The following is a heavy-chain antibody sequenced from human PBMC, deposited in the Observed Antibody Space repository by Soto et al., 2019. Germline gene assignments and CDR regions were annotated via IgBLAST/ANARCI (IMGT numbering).Heavy chain of an antibody. V-gene: IGHV3-33*01. CDR2: IWYDGSNK. J-gene: IGHJ4*02. CDR1: GFTFSSYG. CDR3: ARGGLTDYFDY. Sequence: QVQLVESGGGEVQPGRSLRLSCAASGFTFSSYGMHWVRQAPGKGLEWVAVIWYDGSNKYYADSVKGRFTISRDNSKNTLYLQMNSLRAEDTAVYYCARGGLTDYFDYWGQGTLVTVSS. D-gene: IGHD2-21*02.